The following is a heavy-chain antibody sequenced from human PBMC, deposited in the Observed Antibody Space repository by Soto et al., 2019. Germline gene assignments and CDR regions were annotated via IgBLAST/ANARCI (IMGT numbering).Heavy chain of an antibody. CDR1: GFTFSSNA. CDR3: AKVGMPTVTNDALDV. J-gene: IGHJ3*01. D-gene: IGHD4-17*01. CDR2: ITSGSGGGT. Sequence: EVQLLESGGGLVQPGGSLRLSCVASGFTFSSNAMSWVRQAPGKGLEWVSHITSGSGGGTYYADSVKGRFTISRDNAKNTLYMQMNSLRVEDTAIYYCAKVGMPTVTNDALDVWGQGAMVTVSS. V-gene: IGHV3-23*01.